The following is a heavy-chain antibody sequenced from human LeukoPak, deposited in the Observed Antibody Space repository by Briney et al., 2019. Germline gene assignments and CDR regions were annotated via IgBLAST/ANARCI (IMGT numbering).Heavy chain of an antibody. CDR1: GYTFTFYY. J-gene: IGHJ6*03. CDR3: ASASVPQEYYYYYMDV. Sequence: ASVTVSFKSSGYTFTFYYMHWVRQAPGQGLEWMGWINPNSGGTNYAQKFQGRVTMTRDTSISTAYMELSRLRSDDTAVYYCASASVPQEYYYYYMDVWGKGTTVTVSS. V-gene: IGHV1-2*02. CDR2: INPNSGGT.